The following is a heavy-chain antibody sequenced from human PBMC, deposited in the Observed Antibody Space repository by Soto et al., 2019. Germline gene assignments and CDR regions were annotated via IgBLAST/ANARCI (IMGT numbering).Heavy chain of an antibody. CDR2: IKSSGDIT. CDR1: GYTFSIYH. J-gene: IGHJ4*02. Sequence: ASVKVSCKTSGYTFSIYHMHWVRLAPGQGLEWVGIIKSSGDITLYAQKFQGRVTMSKDTSTSTVYMEVSSLRSEDTAVYYCAREPPNTSLFDCWGQGTQVTVPQ. V-gene: IGHV1-46*01. D-gene: IGHD7-27*01. CDR3: AREPPNTSLFDC.